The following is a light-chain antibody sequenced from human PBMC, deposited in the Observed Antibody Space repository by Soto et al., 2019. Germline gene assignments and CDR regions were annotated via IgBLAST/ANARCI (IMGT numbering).Light chain of an antibody. CDR3: QSYDSSLSGYVV. CDR2: GNS. V-gene: IGLV1-40*01. J-gene: IGLJ2*01. Sequence: QSVLTQPPSVSGAPGQRVTISCTGSSSNIGAGYDVHWYQQLPGTAPKLLIYGNSNRPSGVPDRFSGSKSGTSASLAITGLQAEDEADYYCQSYDSSLSGYVVFDGGTKVTVL. CDR1: SSNIGAGYD.